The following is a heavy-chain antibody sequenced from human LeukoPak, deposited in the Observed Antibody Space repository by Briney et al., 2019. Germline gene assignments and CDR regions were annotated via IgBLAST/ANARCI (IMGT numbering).Heavy chain of an antibody. V-gene: IGHV4-39*02. CDR2: IYYSGST. CDR3: ASLNPGTNWFDP. J-gene: IGHJ5*02. Sequence: SETLSLTCSVSGGSITANSYYCGWIRQPPGKGLEWIGSIYYSGSTYYNPSLKSRVIISVDTSKNHFSLKLSSVTAADTAVYYCASLNPGTNWFDPWGQGTLVTVSS. CDR1: GGSITANSYY.